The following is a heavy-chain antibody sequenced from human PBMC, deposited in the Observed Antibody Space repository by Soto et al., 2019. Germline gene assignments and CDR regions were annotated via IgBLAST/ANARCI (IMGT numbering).Heavy chain of an antibody. CDR2: INWNSGSI. D-gene: IGHD6-13*01. Sequence: EVQLVESGGGLVQPGRSLRLSCAASGFTFDDYAMHWVRQVPGKGLEWVSGINWNSGSIGYADSVKGRFAISRDNAKKPLHLQIKRLRAEDTAFYYCVKDESINWYSGHFRHWGQGTLVTVSS. J-gene: IGHJ1*01. CDR1: GFTFDDYA. V-gene: IGHV3-9*01. CDR3: VKDESINWYSGHFRH.